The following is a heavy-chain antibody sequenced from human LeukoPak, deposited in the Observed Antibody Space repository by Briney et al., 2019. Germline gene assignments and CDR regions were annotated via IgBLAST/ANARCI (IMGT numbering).Heavy chain of an antibody. V-gene: IGHV3-21*01. D-gene: IGHD3-10*01. CDR1: GFTFSSYS. J-gene: IGHJ4*02. CDR3: ARVEESYYYGSGSQTRQYYFDY. Sequence: GGSLRLSCAASGFTFSSYSMDWVRQAPGKGLEWVSSISSSSSYIYYADSVKGRFTISRDNAKNSLYLQMNSLRAEDTAVYYCARVEESYYYGSGSQTRQYYFDYWGQGTLVTVSS. CDR2: ISSSSSYI.